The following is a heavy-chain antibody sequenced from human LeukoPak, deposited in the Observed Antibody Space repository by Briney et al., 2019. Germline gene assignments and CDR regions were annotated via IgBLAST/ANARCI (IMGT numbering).Heavy chain of an antibody. CDR2: INPNSGGT. D-gene: IGHD1-1*01. Sequence: ASVKVSCKASGYTFTGYYMHWVRQAPGQGLEWMGWINPNSGGTNYAQKFQGRVTMTRDTSISTAYMELSRLRSDDTAVYYCASGTGTYYYYYYMGVWGKGTTVTISS. J-gene: IGHJ6*03. V-gene: IGHV1-2*02. CDR3: ASGTGTYYYYYYMGV. CDR1: GYTFTGYY.